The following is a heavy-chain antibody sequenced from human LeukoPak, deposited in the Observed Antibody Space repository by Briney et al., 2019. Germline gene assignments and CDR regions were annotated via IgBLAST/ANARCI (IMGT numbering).Heavy chain of an antibody. CDR3: ARDQGYYDSSGYYSP. CDR2: INAGNGNT. CDR1: GYTFTTYA. D-gene: IGHD3-22*01. V-gene: IGHV1-3*01. J-gene: IGHJ5*02. Sequence: ASVKVSCKASGYTFTTYAIHWVRQAPGQRLEWMGWINAGNGNTKYSQKFQGRVTITRDTSASTAYMELSSLRSEGTAVYYCARDQGYYDSSGYYSPRGQGTLVTVSS.